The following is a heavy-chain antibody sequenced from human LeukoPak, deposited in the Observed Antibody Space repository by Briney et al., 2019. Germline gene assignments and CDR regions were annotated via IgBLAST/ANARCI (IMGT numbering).Heavy chain of an antibody. CDR2: IYHSGST. V-gene: IGHV4-30-2*01. J-gene: IGHJ5*02. CDR3: ARRAHSGSYYGWFDP. D-gene: IGHD1-26*01. Sequence: SQTLSLTCAVSGGSISSGGYSWSWIRQPPGKGLEWIGYIYHSGSTNYNPSLKSRVTISVDTSKNQFSLKLSSVTAADTAVYYCARRAHSGSYYGWFDPWGQGTLVTVSS. CDR1: GGSISSGGYS.